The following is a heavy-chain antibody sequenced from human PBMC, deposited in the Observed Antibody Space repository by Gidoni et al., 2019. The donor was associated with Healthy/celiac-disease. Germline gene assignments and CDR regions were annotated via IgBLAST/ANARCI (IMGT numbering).Heavy chain of an antibody. J-gene: IGHJ4*02. V-gene: IGHV4-39*01. D-gene: IGHD2-15*01. CDR1: GGSISSSRYY. Sequence: QLQLQESGPGLVKPSDTLSLTCTVSGGSISSSRYYWGWISQPTGKGLEWIGSIYYSGSTYYNPSLKSRVTISVDTSKNQFSLKLSSVTAADTAVYYCARAGGIPGYCSGGSCSPFDYWGQGTLVTVSS. CDR2: IYYSGST. CDR3: ARAGGIPGYCSGGSCSPFDY.